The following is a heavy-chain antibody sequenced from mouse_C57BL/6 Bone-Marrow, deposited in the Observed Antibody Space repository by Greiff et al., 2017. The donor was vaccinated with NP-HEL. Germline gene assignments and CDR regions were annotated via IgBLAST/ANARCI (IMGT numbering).Heavy chain of an antibody. Sequence: VQLQQSGAELVKPGASVKLSCKASGYTFTSYWMHWVKQRPGQGLEWIGMIHPNSGSTNYNEKFKSKATLTVDKSSSTAYMQLSSLTSDDSAVYYCASFYPHWYFDVWGTGTTVTVSS. CDR3: ASFYPHWYFDV. J-gene: IGHJ1*03. CDR1: GYTFTSYW. CDR2: IHPNSGST. V-gene: IGHV1-64*01.